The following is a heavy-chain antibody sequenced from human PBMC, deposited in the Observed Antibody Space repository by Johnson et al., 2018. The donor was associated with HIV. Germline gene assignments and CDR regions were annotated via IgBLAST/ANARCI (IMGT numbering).Heavy chain of an antibody. V-gene: IGHV3-74*02. J-gene: IGHJ3*02. CDR3: ATSGLTLGSSSSHAFDI. D-gene: IGHD6-6*01. Sequence: EMQLVESGGGLVQPGGSLRLSCAASGFTFSSYWMHWVRQAPGKGLVWVSRINSDGSNKYYADSVKGRFTISRDNSKNTLYLQMNSLRAEDTAMYYCATSGLTLGSSSSHAFDIWGQGTMVTVSS. CDR1: GFTFSSYW. CDR2: INSDGSNK.